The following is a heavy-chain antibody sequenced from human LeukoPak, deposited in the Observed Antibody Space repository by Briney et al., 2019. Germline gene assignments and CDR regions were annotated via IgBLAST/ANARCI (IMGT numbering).Heavy chain of an antibody. Sequence: GGSLRLLCAACVFTLRHWPVQGPREAPGKGLEGGAFILFDGSNKYYADSVKGRFSISRDNSKNTVYLQMNSLRGEDTAVYYCAKRPDRPDGCSGLSCYCYMDVWGKGTTVTVSS. D-gene: IGHD2-15*01. CDR2: ILFDGSNK. V-gene: IGHV3-30*02. CDR1: VFTLRHWP. J-gene: IGHJ6*03. CDR3: AKRPDRPDGCSGLSCYCYMDV.